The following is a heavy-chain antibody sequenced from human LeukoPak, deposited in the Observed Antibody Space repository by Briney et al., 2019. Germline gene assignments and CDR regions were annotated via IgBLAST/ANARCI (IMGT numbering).Heavy chain of an antibody. J-gene: IGHJ4*02. CDR2: IKQDGTEM. Sequence: GGSLRLSCVASGFTFSNYWMDWVRQAPGKGLEWVANIKQDGTEMYYVDSVEGRFTISRDNAKNSLYLQMNSLRAEDTAVYYCSRSLDYWGQGTLVTVSS. CDR3: SRSLDY. D-gene: IGHD1-1*01. V-gene: IGHV3-7*01. CDR1: GFTFSNYW.